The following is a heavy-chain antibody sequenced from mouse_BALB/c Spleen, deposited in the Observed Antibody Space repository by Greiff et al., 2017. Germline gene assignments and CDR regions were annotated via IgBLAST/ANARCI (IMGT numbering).Heavy chain of an antibody. CDR3: AREGALAYAMDY. CDR2: ISSSGST. J-gene: IGHJ4*01. CDR1: GYSITSDYA. Sequence: EVMLVESGPGLVKPSQSLSLTCTVTGYSITSDYAWNWIRQFPGNKLEWMGYISSSGSTSYNPSLKSRISITRDTSKNQFFLQLNSVTTEDTATYYCAREGALAYAMDYWGQGTSVTVSS. V-gene: IGHV3-2*02.